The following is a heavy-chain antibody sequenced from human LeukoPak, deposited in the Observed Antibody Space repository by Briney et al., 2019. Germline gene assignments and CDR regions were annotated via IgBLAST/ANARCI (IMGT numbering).Heavy chain of an antibody. J-gene: IGHJ4*02. V-gene: IGHV3-21*04. D-gene: IGHD3-22*01. CDR3: ARTYYYDSSGYPRGPFDY. Sequence: GGSLRLSCAASGFTFSSYSMNWVRQAPGKGLEWVSSISSSSYIYYADSVKGRFTISRDNAKNSLYLQMNSLRAEDTALYYCARTYYYDSSGYPRGPFDYWGQGTLVTVSS. CDR2: ISSSSYI. CDR1: GFTFSSYS.